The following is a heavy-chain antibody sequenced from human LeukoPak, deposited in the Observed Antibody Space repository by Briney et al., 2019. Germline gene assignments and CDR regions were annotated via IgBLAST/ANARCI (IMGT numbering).Heavy chain of an antibody. Sequence: SETLSLTCGVSGGSISSGGYSWSWIRQPPGKGLEWIGYSYHSGSTYYNPSLKSRVTISVDRSKNQFSLELSSVTAADTAVYYCARIVPDSSGYWYYFDYWGQGTLVTVSS. CDR1: GGSISSGGYS. CDR3: ARIVPDSSGYWYYFDY. J-gene: IGHJ4*02. CDR2: SYHSGST. D-gene: IGHD3-22*01. V-gene: IGHV4-30-2*01.